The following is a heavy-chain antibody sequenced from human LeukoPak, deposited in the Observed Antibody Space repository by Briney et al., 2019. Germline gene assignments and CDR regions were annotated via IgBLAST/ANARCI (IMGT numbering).Heavy chain of an antibody. CDR2: IYSDDAT. Sequence: GGSLRLSCAASGFTVGSGRRMSWVRQAPGEGLEWISTIYSDDATNYGDSVKGRFTISRDNSRNTLDLQMNSLRAEDTAVYYCAKENWVYNWKYDSSGSGINYWGQGTRVTVSS. CDR3: AKENWVYNWKYDSSGSGINY. CDR1: GFTVGSGR. J-gene: IGHJ4*02. V-gene: IGHV3-53*01. D-gene: IGHD3-22*01.